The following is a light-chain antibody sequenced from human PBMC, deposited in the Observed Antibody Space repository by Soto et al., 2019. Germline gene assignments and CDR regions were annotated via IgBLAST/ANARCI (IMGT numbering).Light chain of an antibody. CDR3: QQYNNWPQT. J-gene: IGKJ1*01. CDR1: QSVSSN. V-gene: IGKV3-15*01. CDR2: GAS. Sequence: EIVMTQSPATLSVSPWERATLSCRSSQSVSSNLAWYQQTPGQAPSLLIYGASTSATGIPARFSGSGSGTEFTLTISSLQYEDFAVYYCQQYNNWPQTFGQGTKVDIK.